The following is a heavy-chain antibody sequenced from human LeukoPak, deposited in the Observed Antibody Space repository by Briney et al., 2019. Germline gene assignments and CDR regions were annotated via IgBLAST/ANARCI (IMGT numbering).Heavy chain of an antibody. Sequence: GESLKISFKGSGYDFNSYWIAWVRQISGKGLEWMGMIYVGDSDTRYSPSFDGQVTISADKSITTAYLQWSSLTASDSAIYYCARHPRYSSSSSYFGPWGQGTLVTVSS. CDR2: IYVGDSDT. J-gene: IGHJ5*02. V-gene: IGHV5-51*01. CDR1: GYDFNSYW. CDR3: ARHPRYSSSSSYFGP. D-gene: IGHD6-6*01.